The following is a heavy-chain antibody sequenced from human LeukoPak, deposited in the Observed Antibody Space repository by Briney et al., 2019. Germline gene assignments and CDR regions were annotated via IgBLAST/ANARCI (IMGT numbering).Heavy chain of an antibody. D-gene: IGHD7-27*01. CDR1: GFSVSTDY. CDR3: ARGWGSFEN. Sequence: GGSLRLSCAASGFSVSTDYITWVRQAPGKGLEWVSTLYSGGNTYYADSVKGRFTISRDNSKNTLYLEMNSLRVEDTAVYYCARGWGSFENWGQGTLVAVSS. J-gene: IGHJ4*02. V-gene: IGHV3-53*01. CDR2: LYSGGNT.